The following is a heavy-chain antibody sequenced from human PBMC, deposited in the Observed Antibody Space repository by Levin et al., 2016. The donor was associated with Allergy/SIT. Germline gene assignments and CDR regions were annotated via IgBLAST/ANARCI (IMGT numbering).Heavy chain of an antibody. CDR2: IYYSGST. D-gene: IGHD2-2*01. Sequence: WIRQPPGKGLEWIGYIYYSGSTNYNPSLKSRVTISVDTSKNQFSLKLSSVTAADTAVYYCARAQGYCSSTSCYEDYYYYMDVWGKGTTVTVSS. CDR3: ARAQGYCSSTSCYEDYYYYMDV. V-gene: IGHV4-59*01. J-gene: IGHJ6*03.